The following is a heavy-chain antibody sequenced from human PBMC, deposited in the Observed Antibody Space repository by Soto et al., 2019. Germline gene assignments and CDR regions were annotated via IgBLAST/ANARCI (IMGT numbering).Heavy chain of an antibody. D-gene: IGHD3-22*01. V-gene: IGHV3-30*18. CDR2: ISYDGSNK. Sequence: PGGSLRLSCAASGFTFSSYAMSWVRQAPGKGLEWVAGISYDGSNKYFADSVKGRFTISRDNSKNTLYLQMNSLRDEDTAMYYCAKDTDYFNSSGQDALDVWGQGTMVTVSS. J-gene: IGHJ3*01. CDR1: GFTFSSYA. CDR3: AKDTDYFNSSGQDALDV.